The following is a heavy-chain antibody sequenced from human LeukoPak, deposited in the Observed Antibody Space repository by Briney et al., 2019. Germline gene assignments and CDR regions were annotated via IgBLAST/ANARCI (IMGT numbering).Heavy chain of an antibody. Sequence: PSETLSLTCAVSGGSISSNNWWIWVRQSPEKGLEWIGEIYHDGSTNYNPSLKSRVTISMDKSKNQLSLKLNFVTAADTAVYYCARDPGVKNWEFYSWGQGALVTVSS. D-gene: IGHD3-10*01. CDR1: GGSISSNNW. CDR2: IYHDGST. V-gene: IGHV4-4*02. J-gene: IGHJ5*01. CDR3: ARDPGVKNWEFYS.